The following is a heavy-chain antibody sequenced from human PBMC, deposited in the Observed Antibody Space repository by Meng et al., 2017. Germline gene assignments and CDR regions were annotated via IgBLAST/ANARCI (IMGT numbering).Heavy chain of an antibody. J-gene: IGHJ4*02. V-gene: IGHV6-1*01. CDR3: ARGSYSFDS. CDR2: AYYRSKWYY. D-gene: IGHD1-26*01. Sequence: QIQLEQSGPVRVEPPQTLSLHCDISGDSVSSNSSACNWIRQSPSRGLEWLGSAYYRSKWYYDYAESVKSRISIDPDTSKNQFSLQLRSVTPEDSAVYYCARGSYSFDSWGQRTLVTVSS. CDR1: GDSVSSNSSA.